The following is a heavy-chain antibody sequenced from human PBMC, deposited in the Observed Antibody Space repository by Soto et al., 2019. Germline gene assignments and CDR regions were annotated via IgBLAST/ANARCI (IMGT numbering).Heavy chain of an antibody. J-gene: IGHJ2*01. Sequence: EVQLVESGGGLVQPGGSLRLSCEASGYIFSSYWMHWVRQAPGKGLVWVARTNNDGSRTTYADSVKGRFTISRDNAKNTLYLQMNSLRAEDTAVYYCARGMQGSRYFDLWGRGTLVTVSS. CDR3: ARGMQGSRYFDL. V-gene: IGHV3-74*01. CDR2: TNNDGSRT. CDR1: GYIFSSYW.